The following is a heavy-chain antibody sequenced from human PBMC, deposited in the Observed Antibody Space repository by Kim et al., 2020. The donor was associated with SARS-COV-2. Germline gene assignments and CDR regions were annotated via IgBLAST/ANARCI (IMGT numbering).Heavy chain of an antibody. J-gene: IGHJ6*02. V-gene: IGHV5-51*01. CDR3: ARRSRLGAAPQRGGMDV. Sequence: GESLKISCKGSGYSFTSYWIGWVRQMPGKGLEWMGIIYPGDSDTRYSPSFQGQVTISADKSISTAYLQWSSLKASDTAMYYCARRSRLGAAPQRGGMDVWGQGTTVTVSS. CDR1: GYSFTSYW. CDR2: IYPGDSDT. D-gene: IGHD3-16*01.